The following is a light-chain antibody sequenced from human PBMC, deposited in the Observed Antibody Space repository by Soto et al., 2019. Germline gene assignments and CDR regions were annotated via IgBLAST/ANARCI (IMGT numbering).Light chain of an antibody. CDR2: EGN. CDR3: PSYDSSTVV. Sequence: NFMLTQPHSVSESPGKTVTISCTRSSGSIASNYVQWYQQRPGSVPTTVIYEGNQRPSGVPDRCSGSTDGSSNSASLTISGLQTEDEAYYYCPSYDSSTVVFGGGTKLTVL. J-gene: IGLJ2*01. V-gene: IGLV6-57*04. CDR1: SGSIASNY.